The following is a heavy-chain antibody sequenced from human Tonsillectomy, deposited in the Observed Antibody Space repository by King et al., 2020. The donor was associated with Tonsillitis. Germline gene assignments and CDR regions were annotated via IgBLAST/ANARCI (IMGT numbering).Heavy chain of an antibody. CDR1: GFTFDDYA. J-gene: IGHJ4*02. CDR3: ANGAYSYGYDIGFVDY. D-gene: IGHD5-18*01. Sequence: VQLVESGGGLVQPGRSLRLSCAASGFTFDDYAMHWVRQDPGKGLEWVSGISWNSGSIIYAESVKGRFTISRDNAKNSLYLQMNSLRPEDTALYYCANGAYSYGYDIGFVDYWGQGTLVTVSS. CDR2: ISWNSGSI. V-gene: IGHV3-9*01.